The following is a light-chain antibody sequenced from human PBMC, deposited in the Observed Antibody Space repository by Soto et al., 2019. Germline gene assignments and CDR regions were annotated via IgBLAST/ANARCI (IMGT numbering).Light chain of an antibody. CDR3: CSYTSSTTPL. CDR2: DVS. CDR1: SSDVGGYNY. Sequence: QSVLTQPRSVSGSPGQSVTISCTGTSSDVGGYNYVSWYQQHPGKAPKLMIYDVSKRPSGVPDRFSGSKSGNTASLTISGLQAEDEADYYCCSYTSSTTPLFGGGTKVTVL. V-gene: IGLV2-11*01. J-gene: IGLJ2*01.